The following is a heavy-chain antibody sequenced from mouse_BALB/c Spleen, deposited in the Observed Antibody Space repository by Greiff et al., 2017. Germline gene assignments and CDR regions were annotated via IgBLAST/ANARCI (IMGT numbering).Heavy chain of an antibody. J-gene: IGHJ4*01. V-gene: IGHV1-31*01. CDR1: GYSFTGYY. CDR3: ARWGNYGAMDY. Sequence: EVKLVESGPELVKPGASVKISCKASGYSFTGYYMHWVKQSHVKSLEWIGRINPYNGATSYNQNFKDKASLTVDKSSSTAYMELHSLTSEDSAVYYCARWGNYGAMDYWGQGTSVTVSS. CDR2: INPYNGAT. D-gene: IGHD2-1*01.